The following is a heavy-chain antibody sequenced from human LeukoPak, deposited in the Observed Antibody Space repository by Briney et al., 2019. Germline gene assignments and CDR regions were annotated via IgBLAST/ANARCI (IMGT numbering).Heavy chain of an antibody. D-gene: IGHD3-10*01. CDR1: GGSISSGSYY. CDR3: ARDEYYYGSGSYFAFDI. J-gene: IGHJ3*02. CDR2: IYTSGST. V-gene: IGHV4-61*02. Sequence: PSETLSLTCTVSGGSISSGSYYWSWIRQPAGKGLEWIGRIYTSGSTNYNPSLKSRVTMSVDTSKNQFSLKLSSVTAADTAVYYCARDEYYYGSGSYFAFDIWGQGTMVTVSS.